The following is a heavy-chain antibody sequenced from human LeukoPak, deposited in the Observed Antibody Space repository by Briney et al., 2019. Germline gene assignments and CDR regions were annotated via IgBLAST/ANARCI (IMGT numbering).Heavy chain of an antibody. Sequence: SETLSLTCAVYGESFSGYYWSWIRQPPGKGLEWIGEINHSGSTNYNPSLKSRVTISVDTSKNQFSLKLSSVTAADTAVYYCARGHSSSWYAKGWFDPWGQGTLVTVSS. CDR3: ARGHSSSWYAKGWFDP. CDR2: INHSGST. D-gene: IGHD6-13*01. J-gene: IGHJ5*02. CDR1: GESFSGYY. V-gene: IGHV4-34*01.